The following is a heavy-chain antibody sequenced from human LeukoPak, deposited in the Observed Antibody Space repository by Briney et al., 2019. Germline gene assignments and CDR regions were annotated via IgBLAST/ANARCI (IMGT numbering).Heavy chain of an antibody. CDR3: ARELRGYSGHDYVHYYYYMDV. D-gene: IGHD5-12*01. J-gene: IGHJ6*03. CDR2: ISSDGSHG. Sequence: GGSLRLSCAASGFTFCDYGMSWVRQAPGKGLEWVAIISSDGSHGYYADSVKGRFTFSRDNSRNTVYLQMNSLRPEDTAVYYCARELRGYSGHDYVHYYYYMDVWGKGTTVTISS. V-gene: IGHV3-30*03. CDR1: GFTFCDYG.